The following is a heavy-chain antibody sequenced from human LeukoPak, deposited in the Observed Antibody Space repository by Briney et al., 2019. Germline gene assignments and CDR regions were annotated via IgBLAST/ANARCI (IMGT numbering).Heavy chain of an antibody. CDR3: ARRAINSIMFDY. J-gene: IGHJ4*02. CDR1: GGSFSAYY. D-gene: IGHD3-16*01. Sequence: SETLSLTCAVYGGSFSAYYWNWIRQPPGKGLEWIGYIHYSGSTNYNPSLRSRVTISVDTSKNQFSLKLSSATAADTAVYFCARRAINSIMFDYWGQGTLVTVPS. CDR2: IHYSGST. V-gene: IGHV4-59*08.